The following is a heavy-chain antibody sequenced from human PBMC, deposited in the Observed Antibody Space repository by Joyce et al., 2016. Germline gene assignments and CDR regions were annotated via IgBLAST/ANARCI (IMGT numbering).Heavy chain of an antibody. Sequence: QVQLVQSGAEVKNPGASVKVSCKASGFSFSGYYIHWVRQAPGQGLEVRGVINPDRGDTIYAQNFQGRVTMTRDTSISTVYLELGRLTSDDTALYYCAREYGGTFYFDYWGQVTLVTVSS. J-gene: IGHJ4*02. CDR1: GFSFSGYY. D-gene: IGHD4-23*01. CDR3: AREYGGTFYFDY. V-gene: IGHV1-2*02. CDR2: INPDRGDT.